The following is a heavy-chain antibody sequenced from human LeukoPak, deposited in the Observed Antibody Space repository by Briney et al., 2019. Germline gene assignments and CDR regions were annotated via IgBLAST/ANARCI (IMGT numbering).Heavy chain of an antibody. CDR2: IYYSGST. CDR3: ARDPYLLWFGELSERYFDL. J-gene: IGHJ2*01. CDR1: GGSISSYY. V-gene: IGHV4-59*01. D-gene: IGHD3-10*01. Sequence: SQTLSLTCTVSGGSISSYYWSWIRQPPGEGLEWIGYIYYSGSTNYNTSFKSRVTISVDTSKNQLSPKLSSVTAADTAVYYCARDPYLLWFGELSERYFDLWGRGTLVTVSS.